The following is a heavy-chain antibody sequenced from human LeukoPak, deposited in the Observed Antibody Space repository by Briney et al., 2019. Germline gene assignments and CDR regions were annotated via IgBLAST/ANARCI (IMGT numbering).Heavy chain of an antibody. V-gene: IGHV4-39*01. J-gene: IGHJ4*02. CDR2: IYYSGST. CDR3: ATLPPSGVPDDY. Sequence: PSETLSLTCTVSGGSSSSISYYWGWIRQPPGKGQEWIGSIYYSGSTYYNPSLKSRVTISVDTSKNQFSLRLSSVTAADTAVYYCATLPPSGVPDDYWGQGTLVTVSS. D-gene: IGHD3-10*01. CDR1: GGSSSSISYY.